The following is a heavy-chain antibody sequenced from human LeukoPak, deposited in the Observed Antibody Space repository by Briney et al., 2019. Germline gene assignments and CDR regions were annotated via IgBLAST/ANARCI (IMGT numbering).Heavy chain of an antibody. CDR2: ISYDGSNK. V-gene: IGHV3-30*04. J-gene: IGHJ4*02. CDR1: GFTFSSYA. Sequence: GGSLRLSCAASGFTFSSYAMHWVRQAPGKGLEWVAVISYDGSNKYYADSVKGRFTISRDNSKNTLYLQMNSLRAEDTAVYYCANLDTAMGTFDYWGQGTLVTVSS. D-gene: IGHD5-18*01. CDR3: ANLDTAMGTFDY.